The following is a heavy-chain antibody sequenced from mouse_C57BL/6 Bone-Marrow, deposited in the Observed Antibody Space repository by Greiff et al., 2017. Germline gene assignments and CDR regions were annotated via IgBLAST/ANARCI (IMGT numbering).Heavy chain of an antibody. CDR3: ARLSWAWFAY. J-gene: IGHJ3*01. D-gene: IGHD4-1*01. CDR1: GFTFSSYG. Sequence: EVKVVESGGDLVKPGGSLKLSCAASGFTFSSYGMSWVRQTPDKRLEWVATISSGGSYTYYPDSVKGRFTISRDNAKNTLYLQMSSRKSEDTAMYYCARLSWAWFAYWGQGTLVTVSA. CDR2: ISSGGSYT. V-gene: IGHV5-6*01.